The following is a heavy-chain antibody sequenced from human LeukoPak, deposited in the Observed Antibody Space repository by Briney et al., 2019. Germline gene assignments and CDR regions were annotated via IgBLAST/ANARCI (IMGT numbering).Heavy chain of an antibody. Sequence: ASVKVSCKASGYTFTSYDINWVRQATGQGPEWMGWINLNTGGVNYAQKFDGRFSMTRDTSINTAFMELSGLRFDDTAVYYCGTVRGILSYFDLWGRGTLVTVSS. J-gene: IGHJ2*01. CDR3: GTVRGILSYFDL. CDR2: INLNTGGV. D-gene: IGHD3-16*01. V-gene: IGHV1-2*02. CDR1: GYTFTSYD.